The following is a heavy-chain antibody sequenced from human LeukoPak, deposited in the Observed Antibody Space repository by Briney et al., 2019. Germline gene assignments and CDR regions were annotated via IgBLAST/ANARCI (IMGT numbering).Heavy chain of an antibody. CDR2: IYRGGNT. V-gene: IGHV3-53*01. CDR3: ARGYSGYEYFDY. D-gene: IGHD5-12*01. Sequence: PGGSLRLSCAASGFSVNSNFMIWVRQAPGKGLEWVSVIYRGGNTYYADSVKGRFTISRDNSKNTLYLQMNSLRAEDTAVYYCARGYSGYEYFDYWGQGNLVTVSS. CDR1: GFSVNSNF. J-gene: IGHJ4*02.